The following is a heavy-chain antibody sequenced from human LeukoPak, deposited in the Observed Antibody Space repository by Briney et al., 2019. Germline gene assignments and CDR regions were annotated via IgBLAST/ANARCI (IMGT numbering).Heavy chain of an antibody. D-gene: IGHD3-3*01. CDR2: IRGRSDTT. CDR1: GFTLSSCA. CDR3: ARTYDFGIGPPGDAFDN. V-gene: IGHV3-48*01. J-gene: IGHJ3*02. Sequence: TGGSLRLSCAASGFTLSSCAMSWVRQAPGKGLEWIAFIRGRSDTTYYADSVQGRFTISRDNAEDSVYLQMNSLRVEDTAVYYCARTYDFGIGPPGDAFDNWGQGTLVTVFS.